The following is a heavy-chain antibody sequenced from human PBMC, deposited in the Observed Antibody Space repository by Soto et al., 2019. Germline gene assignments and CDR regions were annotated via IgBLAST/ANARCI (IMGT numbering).Heavy chain of an antibody. V-gene: IGHV1-18*01. D-gene: IGHD1-1*01. J-gene: IGHJ4*02. CDR2: ISAHNGNT. CDR1: GYDFTTYG. Sequence: QVHLVQSGAEVKNPGASVKVSCKGSGYDFTTYGITWVRQAPGQGLEWMAWISAHNGNTNYAPNLQGRVTVTRDTSTSTAYIKLRSLRSDNTAVYYCARGRYGDYWGQGALVTVSS. CDR3: ARGRYGDY.